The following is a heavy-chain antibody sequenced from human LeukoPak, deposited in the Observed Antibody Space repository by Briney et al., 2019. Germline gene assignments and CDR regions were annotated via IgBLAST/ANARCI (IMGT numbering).Heavy chain of an antibody. CDR2: IYYSGST. CDR1: GGSISSGDYY. Sequence: SETLSLTCTVSGGSISSGDYYWSWIRQPPGKGLEWFGYIYYSGSTYYNPSLKSRVTISVDTSKNQFSLKLSSVTAADTAVYYCAGTYYYDSSGYPGAWFDPWGQGTLVTVSS. D-gene: IGHD3-22*01. CDR3: AGTYYYDSSGYPGAWFDP. J-gene: IGHJ5*02. V-gene: IGHV4-30-4*01.